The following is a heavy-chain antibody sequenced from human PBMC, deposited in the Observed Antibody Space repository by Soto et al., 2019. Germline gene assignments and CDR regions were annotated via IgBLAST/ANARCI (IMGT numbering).Heavy chain of an antibody. CDR3: ARGGIPPSGYGIAYAMDV. V-gene: IGHV4-39*01. CDR2: IYYRGST. D-gene: IGHD1-26*01. J-gene: IGHJ6*02. Sequence: SETLSLTGTVSGVSISGRRYYWGWIRQPPGRGLEWIGNIYYRGSTSYTPALKSRVTLSVDTSKNQFSLNLNSVTAADTAVYYCARGGIPPSGYGIAYAMDVWGQGTTVTVSS. CDR1: GVSISGRRYY.